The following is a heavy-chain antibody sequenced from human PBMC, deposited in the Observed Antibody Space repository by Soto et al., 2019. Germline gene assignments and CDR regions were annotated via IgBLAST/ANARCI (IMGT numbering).Heavy chain of an antibody. Sequence: GGSLRLSCAASGFALSGYAMDWVRQAPGKGLEYVSGISSNGVGTYYANSVQGRFTISRDNSKNTVYLQMGSLRPEDMAVYYCARRARPDFYYMDVWGKGTTVTASS. V-gene: IGHV3-64*01. CDR3: ARRARPDFYYMDV. D-gene: IGHD6-6*01. J-gene: IGHJ6*03. CDR1: GFALSGYA. CDR2: ISSNGVGT.